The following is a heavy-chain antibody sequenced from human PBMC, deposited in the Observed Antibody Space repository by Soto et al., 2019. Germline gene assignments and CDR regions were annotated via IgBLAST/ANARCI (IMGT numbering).Heavy chain of an antibody. CDR2: ISTGGDKT. D-gene: IGHD3-22*01. CDR3: AKGRSSYYGSISYYYEYPFDY. CDR1: GFTFSNYA. Sequence: GGSLRLSCAASGFTFSNYAMSWVRQAPGKGLEWVSAISTGGDKTYYADSVKGRFTISRDNSKNTLYLQMNSLRAEDTAVYYCAKGRSSYYGSISYYYEYPFDYWAQGTLVTVSS. J-gene: IGHJ4*02. V-gene: IGHV3-23*01.